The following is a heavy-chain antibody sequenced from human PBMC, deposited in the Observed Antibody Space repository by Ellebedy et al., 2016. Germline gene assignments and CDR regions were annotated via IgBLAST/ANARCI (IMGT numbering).Heavy chain of an antibody. CDR3: EKDIRYGSFYFGAFDI. D-gene: IGHD1-26*01. CDR1: GFKFDEYA. J-gene: IGHJ3*02. Sequence: GGSLRLSCAASGFKFDEYAMPWVRQAPGKGLEWVATISWNSGRVEYADSVKGRFTISRDNAKRTLFFQMNSLRGDDTAFYYCEKDIRYGSFYFGAFDIWGRGTLVTVSS. V-gene: IGHV3-9*01. CDR2: ISWNSGRV.